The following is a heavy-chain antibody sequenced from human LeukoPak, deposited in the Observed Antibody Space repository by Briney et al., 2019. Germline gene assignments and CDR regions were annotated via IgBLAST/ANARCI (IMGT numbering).Heavy chain of an antibody. J-gene: IGHJ4*02. CDR2: ITSSSSAI. Sequence: PGGSLRLSCAASGFTFSGYSMNWVRQAPGKGLEWVSYITSSSSAIYYADSVKGRFTISRDNAKNSLYLQMNSLRAEDTAVYYCARVRGSYHFDYWGQGTLATVSS. D-gene: IGHD1-26*01. V-gene: IGHV3-48*01. CDR3: ARVRGSYHFDY. CDR1: GFTFSGYS.